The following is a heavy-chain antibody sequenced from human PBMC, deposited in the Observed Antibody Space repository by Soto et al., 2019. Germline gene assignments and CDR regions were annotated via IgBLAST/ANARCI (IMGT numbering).Heavy chain of an antibody. CDR2: IYYSGST. CDR3: ASPLAYCGGDCYWGAFDI. CDR1: GGSISSSSYY. V-gene: IGHV4-39*01. Sequence: QLQLQESGPGLVKPSETLSLTCTVSGGSISSSSYYWGWIRQPPGKGLEWIGSIYYSGSTYYNPSLKSRVTISVDTSKNQFSLKLSSVTAADTAVYYCASPLAYCGGDCYWGAFDIWGQGTMVTVSS. D-gene: IGHD2-21*02. J-gene: IGHJ3*02.